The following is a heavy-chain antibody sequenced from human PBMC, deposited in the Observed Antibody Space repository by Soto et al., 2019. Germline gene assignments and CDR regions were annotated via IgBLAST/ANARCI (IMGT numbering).Heavy chain of an antibody. CDR2: IYYSGST. J-gene: IGHJ5*02. CDR1: GGSISSSSYY. Sequence: QLQLQESGPGLVKPSETLSLTCTVSGGSISSSSYYWGWIRQPPGKGLEWIGSIYYSGSTYYNPSLKSRVTISVDTSKNQFSLKLSSVTAADTAVYYCARHQSHFTVVIEGDDWFDPWGQGTLVTVSS. V-gene: IGHV4-39*01. D-gene: IGHD2-15*01. CDR3: ARHQSHFTVVIEGDDWFDP.